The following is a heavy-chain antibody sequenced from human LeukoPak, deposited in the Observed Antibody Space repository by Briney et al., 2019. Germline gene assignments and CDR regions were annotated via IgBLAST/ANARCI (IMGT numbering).Heavy chain of an antibody. CDR2: ISGSGDNT. Sequence: GGSLRLSCAASGFTFSSYSMAWVRQAPGKGLEWLSTISGSGDNTYYADSMKGRFTISRDNPNNSLFLQLNSLSAEDTAVYYCARNQYSSSSAIDYWGQGTLVTVSS. CDR3: ARNQYSSSSAIDY. CDR1: GFTFSSYS. V-gene: IGHV3-23*01. J-gene: IGHJ4*02. D-gene: IGHD6-6*01.